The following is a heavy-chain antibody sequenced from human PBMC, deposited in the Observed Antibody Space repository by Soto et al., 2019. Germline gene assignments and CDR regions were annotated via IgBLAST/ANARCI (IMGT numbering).Heavy chain of an antibody. CDR3: ARDLMGGHYYYGRDV. CDR2: IIPIFGTA. J-gene: IGHJ6*02. Sequence: GASVKVSCKASGYTFTSYAISWVRQATGQGLEWMGGIIPIFGTANYAQKFQGRVTITADKSTSTAYMELSSLRSEDTAVYYCARDLMGGHYYYGRDVWGQGTTVTVSS. V-gene: IGHV1-69*06. CDR1: GYTFTSYA. D-gene: IGHD3-16*01.